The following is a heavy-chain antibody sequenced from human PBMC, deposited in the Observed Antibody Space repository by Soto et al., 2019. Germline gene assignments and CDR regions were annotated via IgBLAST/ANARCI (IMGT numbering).Heavy chain of an antibody. J-gene: IGHJ4*02. V-gene: IGHV4-59*01. CDR1: GGSIRGYY. CDR3: AREVASYGSTYFDY. D-gene: IGHD3-16*01. CDR2: TYYRVTT. Sequence: PSETLSLTCSVSGGSIRGYYWTWIRQPPGKGLEWIGYTYYRVTTKYNPSLNSRVTISADTSQNQISLKLTSVTAADTAVYYCAREVASYGSTYFDYWGQGTLVTVS.